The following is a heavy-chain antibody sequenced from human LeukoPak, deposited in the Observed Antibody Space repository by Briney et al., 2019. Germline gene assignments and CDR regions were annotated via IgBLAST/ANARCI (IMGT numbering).Heavy chain of an antibody. Sequence: TGGSLRLSCAASGFTFSSYWMHWVRQAPGKGLEWVSAISGSGGSAYYADSVKGRFTISRDNSKNTLYLQMNSLRAEDTAVYYCAKLPYDFWNGETDYWGQGTLVTVSS. D-gene: IGHD3-3*01. J-gene: IGHJ4*02. V-gene: IGHV3-23*01. CDR1: GFTFSSYW. CDR3: AKLPYDFWNGETDY. CDR2: ISGSGGSA.